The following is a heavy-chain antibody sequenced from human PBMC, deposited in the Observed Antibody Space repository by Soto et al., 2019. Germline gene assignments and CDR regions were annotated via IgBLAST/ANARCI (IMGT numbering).Heavy chain of an antibody. Sequence: EVQLLESGGGLVQPGGSLRLSCAASGFTFSSYAMSWVRQAPGKGLEWVSAISGSGGSTYYADSVKGRFTISRDNSKNMLYLQMNSLRAEDTAVYYCAKDPAAVWELPGSDYWGQGTLVTVSS. CDR1: GFTFSSYA. CDR2: ISGSGGST. V-gene: IGHV3-23*01. J-gene: IGHJ4*02. D-gene: IGHD1-26*01. CDR3: AKDPAAVWELPGSDY.